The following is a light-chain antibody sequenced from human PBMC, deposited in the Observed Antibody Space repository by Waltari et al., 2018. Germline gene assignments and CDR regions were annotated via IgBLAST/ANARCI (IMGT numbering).Light chain of an antibody. J-gene: IGLJ6*01. CDR3: QSYDSANPCV. CDR1: SGNIASAY. Sequence: NFMLAQPHSVSESPGKTVTISCTRNSGNIASAYVQGDQQRPGSAPITVSFEDNQRPSGVPDRFSGSIDSSSHSASLTISGLEAEDEADYYCQSYDSANPCVFGSGTKVTVL. V-gene: IGLV6-57*03. CDR2: EDN.